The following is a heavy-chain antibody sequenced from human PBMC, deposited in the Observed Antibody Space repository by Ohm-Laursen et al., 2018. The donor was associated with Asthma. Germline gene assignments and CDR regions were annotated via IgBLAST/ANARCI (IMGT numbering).Heavy chain of an antibody. V-gene: IGHV3-30*18. D-gene: IGHD1-1*01. J-gene: IGHJ4*02. CDR2: ISYDGSNK. CDR3: AKTTGTSSRTSDY. Sequence: SLRLSCAASGFTFSSYGMHWVRQAPGKGLEWVAVISYDGSNKYYADSVKGRFTISRDNSKNTLFLQMSSLRAEDTAVYYCAKTTGTSSRTSDYWGQGTLVTVSS. CDR1: GFTFSSYG.